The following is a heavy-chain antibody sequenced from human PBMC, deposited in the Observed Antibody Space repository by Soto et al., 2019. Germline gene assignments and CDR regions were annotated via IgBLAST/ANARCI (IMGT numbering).Heavy chain of an antibody. J-gene: IGHJ4*02. CDR3: ARFSSGWPFFDN. V-gene: IGHV3-23*01. CDR1: GFTFSSYA. CDR2: ISGSGGST. D-gene: IGHD6-19*01. Sequence: GGSLRLSCAASGFTFSSYAMSWVRPAPGKGLEWVSAISGSGGSTYYADSVKGRFTISRDSSTNTLYLRLIRLRADDTAVYYCARFSSGWPFFDNWGQGTLVTVSS.